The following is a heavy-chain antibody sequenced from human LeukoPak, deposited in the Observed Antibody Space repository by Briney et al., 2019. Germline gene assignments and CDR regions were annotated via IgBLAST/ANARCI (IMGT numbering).Heavy chain of an antibody. J-gene: IGHJ4*02. CDR2: FDPEDGET. D-gene: IGHD6-19*01. CDR1: GYTLTELS. CDR3: ARGPAVAGLD. Sequence: ASVKVSCKVSGYTLTELSMHWVRQAPGKGLEWMGGFDPEDGETIYAQKFQGRVTITRDTSASTAYMELSSLRSEDTAVYYCARGPAVAGLDWGQGTLVTVSS. V-gene: IGHV1-24*01.